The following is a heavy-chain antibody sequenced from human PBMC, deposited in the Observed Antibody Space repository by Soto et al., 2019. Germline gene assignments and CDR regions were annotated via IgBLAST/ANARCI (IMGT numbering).Heavy chain of an antibody. V-gene: IGHV3-48*03. CDR1: GFSFSNYE. Sequence: GSLRLSCAASGFSFSNYEMNWVRHAPGKGLEWVAYISSGGDTIRYADSVRGRFTVSRDNARNSLSLQMNTLRVEDTALYYCARDRAAGGYWGQGTLVTVSS. D-gene: IGHD6-13*01. J-gene: IGHJ4*02. CDR2: ISSGGDTI. CDR3: ARDRAAGGY.